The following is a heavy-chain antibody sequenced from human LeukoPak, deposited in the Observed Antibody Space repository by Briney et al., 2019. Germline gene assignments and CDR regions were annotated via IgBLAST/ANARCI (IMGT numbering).Heavy chain of an antibody. V-gene: IGHV3-23*01. D-gene: IGHD4-17*01. CDR1: GFTFSSYA. J-gene: IGHJ4*02. CDR2: ISGSGGST. Sequence: PGGSLRLSCAASGFTFSSYAMSWVRQAPGKGLEWVSAISGSGGSTYYADSVKGRFTISRDNSKNTLYLQMNSLRAEDTAVYYCAKVFYTYGDYPYSFDYWGQGTLVTVSS. CDR3: AKVFYTYGDYPYSFDY.